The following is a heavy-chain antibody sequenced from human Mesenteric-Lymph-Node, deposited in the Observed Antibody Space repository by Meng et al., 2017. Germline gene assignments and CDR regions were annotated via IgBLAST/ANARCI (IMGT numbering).Heavy chain of an antibody. Sequence: GESLKISCAASGFTFSNYEMNWVRQAPGKGLEWISYITSGNHDKYSDSVKGRFSISRDNAKNSLYLQMDSLRAEDTAVYYCERDREEQQREWHSFVIWGQGTMVTVSS. J-gene: IGHJ3*02. V-gene: IGHV3-21*05. CDR2: ITSGNHDK. D-gene: IGHD6-13*01. CDR1: GFTFSNYE. CDR3: ERDREEQQREWHSFVI.